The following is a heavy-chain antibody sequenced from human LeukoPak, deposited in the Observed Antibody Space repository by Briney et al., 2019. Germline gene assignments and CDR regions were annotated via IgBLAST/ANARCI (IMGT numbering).Heavy chain of an antibody. J-gene: IGHJ3*02. CDR2: IGSNGGST. CDR3: ARSVLLWFGESIDAFDI. CDR1: GFTFSSYA. D-gene: IGHD3-10*01. Sequence: GGSLRLSCAASGFTFSSYAMHWVRQAPGKGLEYVSAIGSNGGSTYYANSVKGRFTISRDNSKNTLYLQMGSLRAEDMAVYYCARSVLLWFGESIDAFDIWGQGTMVTVSS. V-gene: IGHV3-64*01.